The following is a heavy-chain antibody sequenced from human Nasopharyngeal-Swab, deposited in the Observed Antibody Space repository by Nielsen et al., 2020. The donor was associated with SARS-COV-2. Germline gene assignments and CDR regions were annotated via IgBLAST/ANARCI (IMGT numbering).Heavy chain of an antibody. Sequence: SLKISWAASGFTFDDYAIHWVRQAPGRGLELVSGISWDSGNIGYADSVKGRFTISRDNAKNSLYLQMNSLRAEDTALYYCVKDNLLRAFDLWGQGTMVTVSS. J-gene: IGHJ3*01. CDR1: GFTFDDYA. CDR3: VKDNLLRAFDL. D-gene: IGHD2-15*01. V-gene: IGHV3-9*01. CDR2: ISWDSGNI.